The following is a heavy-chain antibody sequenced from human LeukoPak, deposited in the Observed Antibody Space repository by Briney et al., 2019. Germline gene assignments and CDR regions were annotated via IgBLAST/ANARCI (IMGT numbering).Heavy chain of an antibody. CDR3: AKQFLDAN. J-gene: IGHJ4*02. D-gene: IGHD6-19*01. Sequence: GGSLRLSCAASGFIFSKYAMTWGRQAPGKGLEWVSTINAVDANRYYADSVKGRVTVSRDNAMNTLYLQMNSLRAEDTAVYCCAKQFLDANWGQGTRVTFSS. CDR2: INAVDANR. V-gene: IGHV3-23*01. CDR1: GFIFSKYA.